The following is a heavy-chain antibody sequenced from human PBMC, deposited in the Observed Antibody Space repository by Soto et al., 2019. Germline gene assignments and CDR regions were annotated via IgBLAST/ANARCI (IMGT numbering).Heavy chain of an antibody. Sequence: PGGSLRLSCAVSGFTFSSYAMSWVRQAPGKGLEWVSAISGSGDSTYYADSVKGRFAISRDNSKNTLYLQMNSLRAEDTAVYYCARPLDYYDSSGYYYPDAFDIWGQGTMVTVSS. J-gene: IGHJ3*02. CDR1: GFTFSSYA. CDR3: ARPLDYYDSSGYYYPDAFDI. CDR2: ISGSGDST. V-gene: IGHV3-23*01. D-gene: IGHD3-22*01.